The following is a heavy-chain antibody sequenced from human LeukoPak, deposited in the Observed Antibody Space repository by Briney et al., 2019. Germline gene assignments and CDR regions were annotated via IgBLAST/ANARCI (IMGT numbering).Heavy chain of an antibody. J-gene: IGHJ4*02. CDR3: AREGAHGDLIY. CDR2: IYYSGST. V-gene: IGHV4-30-4*01. Sequence: PSETLSLTCTVSGGSISSGDYYWSWIRQPPGKGLEWIGYIYYSGSTYYNLSLKSRVTISVDTSKNQFSLKLSSVTAADTAVYYCAREGAHGDLIYWGQGTLVTVSS. CDR1: GGSISSGDYY. D-gene: IGHD4-17*01.